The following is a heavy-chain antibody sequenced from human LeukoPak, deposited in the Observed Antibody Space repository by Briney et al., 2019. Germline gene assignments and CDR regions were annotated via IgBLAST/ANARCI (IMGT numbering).Heavy chain of an antibody. CDR1: GFTFSSYA. CDR2: ISGSGGST. J-gene: IGHJ5*02. Sequence: GGSLRLSCAASGFTFSSYAMSWVRQAPGKGLEWVSAISGSGGSTYYADSVKGRFTISRDNSKNTLYLHVNSLRPEDTAVYYCARATLDTDFVAYRFDPWGQGTLVTVSS. V-gene: IGHV3-23*01. CDR3: ARATLDTDFVAYRFDP. D-gene: IGHD3/OR15-3a*01.